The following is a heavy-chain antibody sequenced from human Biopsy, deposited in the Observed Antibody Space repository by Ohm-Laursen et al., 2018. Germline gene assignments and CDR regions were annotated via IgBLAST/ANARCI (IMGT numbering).Heavy chain of an antibody. V-gene: IGHV3-33*06. CDR2: IWYDGSNK. D-gene: IGHD2-8*01. CDR3: AKCMTGGSNYYFHH. Sequence: LSLTCATSGFTFSSYGMHWVRQAPGKGLEWVAAIWYDGSNKNYADSVKGRFTISRDNSKNTLYLQMNSLRGEDTAVYYCAKCMTGGSNYYFHHCGQGTLVTVSS. J-gene: IGHJ4*02. CDR1: GFTFSSYG.